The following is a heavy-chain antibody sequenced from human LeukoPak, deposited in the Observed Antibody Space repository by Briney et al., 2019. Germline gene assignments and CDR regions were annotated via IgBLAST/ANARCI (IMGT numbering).Heavy chain of an antibody. CDR3: AKGYGGSGPDYYYYMDV. J-gene: IGHJ6*03. D-gene: IGHD3-10*01. V-gene: IGHV3-23*01. CDR1: GFTFSNHA. Sequence: PGGSLRLSCAASGFTFSNHAMSWVRQAPGKGLELRSALSGSGGSTDYADSVKGRFTISRDNSKNTLYLQMNSLRAEDTAVYYCAKGYGGSGPDYYYYMDVWGKGTTVTVSS. CDR2: LSGSGGST.